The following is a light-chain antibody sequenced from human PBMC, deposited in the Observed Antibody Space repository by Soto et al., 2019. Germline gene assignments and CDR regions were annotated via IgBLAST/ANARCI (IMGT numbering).Light chain of an antibody. CDR1: QRISAN. CDR2: GAS. CDR3: QQYDRWPPWT. V-gene: IGKV3-15*01. J-gene: IGKJ1*01. Sequence: EVVMTQSPATLSVSLGERATLSCSASQRISANLAWLQQKPGQPPRLLIYGASTRATGIPARFSGSGSGTEFTLTINRLQSEDFGIYYCQQYDRWPPWTFGQGTKVEIK.